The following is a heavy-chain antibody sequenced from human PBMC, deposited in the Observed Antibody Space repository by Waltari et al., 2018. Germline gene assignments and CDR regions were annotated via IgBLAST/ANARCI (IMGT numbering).Heavy chain of an antibody. CDR1: GYTFTSHY. J-gene: IGHJ4*02. D-gene: IGHD2-15*01. CDR2: INPSGGST. V-gene: IGHV1-46*01. CDR3: ARVASRGVAASPFDY. Sequence: QVQLVQSGAEVKKPGASVKVSCTASGYTFTSHYMHWVRQAPGQGLEWMGIINPSGGSTSYAQKFQGRVTMTRNTSTSTVYMELSSLRSEDTAVYYCARVASRGVAASPFDYWGQGTLVTVSS.